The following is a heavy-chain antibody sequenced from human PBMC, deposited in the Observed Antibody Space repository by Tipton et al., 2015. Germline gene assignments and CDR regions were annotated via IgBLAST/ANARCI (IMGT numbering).Heavy chain of an antibody. CDR2: ISHSGNT. CDR1: AYSISSDYY. D-gene: IGHD3-3*01. J-gene: IGHJ6*02. CDR3: ARDLEHGMDV. Sequence: TLSLTCAVSAYSISSDYYWGWIRQSPGKGLEWIGSISHSGNTYYNPSLKSRVTMSRDTSKNEFSLKLRSVTAADTAVYYCARDLEHGMDVWGQGTTVTVSS. V-gene: IGHV4-38-2*02.